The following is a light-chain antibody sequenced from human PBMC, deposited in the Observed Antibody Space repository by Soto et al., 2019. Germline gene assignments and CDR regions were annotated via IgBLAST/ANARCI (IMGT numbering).Light chain of an antibody. Sequence: SSLTQPASVSGSPGQSITISCTGTSSDVGGYNYVSWYQQHPGKAPKFMIYDVSNRPSGVSNLFSGSKSGNTASLTISGLQAEDEADYYCSSYTTSNTRQIVFGTGTKVTVL. CDR1: SSDVGGYNY. V-gene: IGLV2-14*01. CDR2: DVS. CDR3: SSYTTSNTRQIV. J-gene: IGLJ1*01.